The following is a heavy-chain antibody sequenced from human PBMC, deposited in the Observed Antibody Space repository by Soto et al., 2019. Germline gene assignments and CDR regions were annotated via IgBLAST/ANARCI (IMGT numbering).Heavy chain of an antibody. CDR2: MFYGVST. CDR3: ARLPSRHLVDY. V-gene: IGHV4-39*01. D-gene: IGHD3-3*02. CDR1: GSSINSSGYY. J-gene: IGHJ4*02. Sequence: SETLSLTCTVSGSSINSSGYYWGWIRQPPGKELEWIGSMFYGVSTYYNPSLKSRVTVSVDTSKNQFSLNLRSVTAADTAVYYCARLPSRHLVDYWGQGTLVTVSS.